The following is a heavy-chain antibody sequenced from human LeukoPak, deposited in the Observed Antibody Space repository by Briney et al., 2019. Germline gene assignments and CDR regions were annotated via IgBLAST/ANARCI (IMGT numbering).Heavy chain of an antibody. Sequence: SETLPLTCAVYGGSFSDYYWSWIRQPPGKGLEWIGEINHSGSTNYNPSLKSRVTISLDTSKNQFSLKLSSVTAADTAVYYCARAFYSNYGNYYYMDVWGTGTTVTVSS. J-gene: IGHJ6*03. CDR3: ARAFYSNYGNYYYMDV. CDR2: INHSGST. D-gene: IGHD4-11*01. CDR1: GGSFSDYY. V-gene: IGHV4-34*01.